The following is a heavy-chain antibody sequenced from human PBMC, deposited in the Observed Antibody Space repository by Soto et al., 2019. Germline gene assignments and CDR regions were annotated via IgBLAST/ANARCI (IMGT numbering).Heavy chain of an antibody. V-gene: IGHV3-9*01. CDR3: AKDGRIAVATYYFDY. CDR2: ISWNSGSI. J-gene: IGHJ4*02. D-gene: IGHD6-19*01. Sequence: GGSLRLSCAASGFTFDDYAMHWVRQAPGKGLEWVSGISWNSGSIGYADSVKGRFTISRDNAKNSLYLQMNSLRAEDTALYYCAKDGRIAVATYYFDYWGQGTLVTVSS. CDR1: GFTFDDYA.